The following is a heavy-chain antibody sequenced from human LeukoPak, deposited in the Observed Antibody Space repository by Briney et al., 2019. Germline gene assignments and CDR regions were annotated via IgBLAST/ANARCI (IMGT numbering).Heavy chain of an antibody. Sequence: SETLSLTCTVSGGSISSSSYYWGWIRQPPGKGLEWLGSIYYSGSTYYNPSLKSRVTISVDTSKNQFSLKLSSVTAADTAVYYCARLPKTRGYYFDYWGQGTLVTVSS. CDR2: IYYSGST. J-gene: IGHJ4*02. D-gene: IGHD4-23*01. V-gene: IGHV4-39*01. CDR1: GGSISSSSYY. CDR3: ARLPKTRGYYFDY.